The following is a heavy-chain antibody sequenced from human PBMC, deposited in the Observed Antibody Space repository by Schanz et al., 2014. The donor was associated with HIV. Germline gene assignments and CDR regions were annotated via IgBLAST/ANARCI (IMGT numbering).Heavy chain of an antibody. J-gene: IGHJ4*02. Sequence: EVQLLESGGGLVQPGGSLRLSCAASGFAFSNYAMSWVRQAPGKGLEWVSSITESGGRTYYADSVNGRFTISRDNSKNTLYLQMTTLRTEDTAVYYCAKPEYDSSGNSQSHFDYWGQGAQVTVSS. CDR3: AKPEYDSSGNSQSHFDY. CDR2: ITESGGRT. V-gene: IGHV3-23*01. D-gene: IGHD3-22*01. CDR1: GFAFSNYA.